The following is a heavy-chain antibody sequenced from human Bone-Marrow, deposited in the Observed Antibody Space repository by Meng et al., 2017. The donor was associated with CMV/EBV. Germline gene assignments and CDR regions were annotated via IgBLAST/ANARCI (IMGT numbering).Heavy chain of an antibody. V-gene: IGHV4-4*02. Sequence: WSWVRQPQGKGLEWIGEIYHSGSTNYTPSLKSRVTISVDKSKNQFSLKLSSVTAADTAVYYCARAPRYCSSTSCYTTARGYGGHYFDYWGQGTLVTVSS. CDR3: ARAPRYCSSTSCYTTARGYGGHYFDY. J-gene: IGHJ4*02. CDR2: IYHSGST. D-gene: IGHD2-2*02.